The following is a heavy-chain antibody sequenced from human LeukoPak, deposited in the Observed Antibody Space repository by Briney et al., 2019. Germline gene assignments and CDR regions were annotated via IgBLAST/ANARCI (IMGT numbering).Heavy chain of an antibody. CDR3: ARTRGYSGYDSGDFDY. D-gene: IGHD5-12*01. CDR2: IAWDDDK. CDR1: GFSLSTSGMC. V-gene: IGHV2-70*01. Sequence: KVSGPALVKPTQTLTLTCTFSGFSLSTSGMCVISIRQPPGKALEWLALIAWDDDKYYSTSLKTRLTISKDTSKNQVVLTMTNMDPVDTATYYCARTRGYSGYDSGDFDYWGQGTLVTVSS. J-gene: IGHJ4*02.